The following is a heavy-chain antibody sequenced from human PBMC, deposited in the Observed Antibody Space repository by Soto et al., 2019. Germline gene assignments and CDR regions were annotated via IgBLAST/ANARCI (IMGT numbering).Heavy chain of an antibody. J-gene: IGHJ6*02. CDR2: ISYERSNK. CDR1: GFTFSSYC. CDR3: YNGMDV. V-gene: IGHV3-30*03. D-gene: IGHD3-3*01. Sequence: SLRLSCTASGFTFSSYCIHLVRPAPCKGLEWVAVISYERSNKNYADSVKGRFTIYRDNSKSTLYLQMKDMRLFEWLWGTYYNGMDVWGQGTTDTVS.